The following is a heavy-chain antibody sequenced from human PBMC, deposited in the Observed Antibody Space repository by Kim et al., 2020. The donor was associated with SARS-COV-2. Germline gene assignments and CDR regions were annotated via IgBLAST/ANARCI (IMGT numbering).Heavy chain of an antibody. CDR1: GASISDYY. V-gene: IGHV4-4*07. D-gene: IGHD3-10*01. CDR3: ARGTSYFASGALRGVDV. J-gene: IGHJ6*02. Sequence: ETLSLTCSVSGASISDYYWTWIRQPAGKGLEWIGRVYVSGSTDYNPSLKSRVTLSIDTSKKQFSLRLTSVTAADTAVYFCARGTSYFASGALRGVDVWG. CDR2: VYVSGST.